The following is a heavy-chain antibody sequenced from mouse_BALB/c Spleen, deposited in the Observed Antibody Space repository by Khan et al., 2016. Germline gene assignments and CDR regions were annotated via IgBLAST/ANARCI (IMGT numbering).Heavy chain of an antibody. CDR3: ARWSDYYGSSYGWFAY. V-gene: IGHV1-7*01. D-gene: IGHD1-1*01. CDR2: INPNTGYT. J-gene: IGHJ3*01. Sequence: QVQLQQSGAELAKPGASVKMSCKASGYTFTDYWMHWVKQRPGQGLEWIGYINPNTGYTEYNQKFKDKATLTADKSSSTAYMQLSSLTSEDSAVYYCARWSDYYGSSYGWFAYWGQGTLVTVSA. CDR1: GYTFTDYW.